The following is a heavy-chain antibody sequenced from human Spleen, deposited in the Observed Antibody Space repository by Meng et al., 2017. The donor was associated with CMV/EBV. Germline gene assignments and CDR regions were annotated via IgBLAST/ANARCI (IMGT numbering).Heavy chain of an antibody. V-gene: IGHV1-69-2*01. CDR3: VTGDYHDNSGFYY. CDR1: GYTFIDYY. Sequence: CKVSGYTFIDYYIHWVQQAPGKGLEWMGLVDPENDETEYAERFQGRVTITADTSTDTVYMALSSLRPEDTAVYSCVTGDYHDNSGFYYWGQGTLVTVSS. J-gene: IGHJ4*02. D-gene: IGHD3-22*01. CDR2: VDPENDET.